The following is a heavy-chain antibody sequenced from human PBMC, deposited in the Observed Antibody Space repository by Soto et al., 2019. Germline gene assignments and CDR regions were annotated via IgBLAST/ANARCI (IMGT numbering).Heavy chain of an antibody. D-gene: IGHD3-10*01. CDR3: TKWVYYYGSGSPTYLY. CDR2: ISYDGSNK. CDR1: GFTFSSYG. J-gene: IGHJ4*02. V-gene: IGHV3-30*18. Sequence: GGSLRLSCAASGFTFSSYGMHWVRQAPGKGLEWVAVISYDGSNKYYADSVKGRFTISRDNSKNTLYLQMNSLRAEDTAVYYWTKWVYYYGSGSPTYLYWAQGT.